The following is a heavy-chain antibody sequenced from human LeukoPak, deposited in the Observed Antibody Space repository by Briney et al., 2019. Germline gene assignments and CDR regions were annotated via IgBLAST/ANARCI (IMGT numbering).Heavy chain of an antibody. Sequence: GGSLRLSCAASGFTFSSYWTNRVRQAPGKGLEWVANIKPDGSEKYYVDSVKGRFTISRDNAKNSLYLQMNSLRAEDTAVYYCFGIFWGQGTLVAVSS. CDR1: GFTFSSYW. CDR3: FGIF. CDR2: IKPDGSEK. V-gene: IGHV3-7*01. J-gene: IGHJ4*02. D-gene: IGHD1-14*01.